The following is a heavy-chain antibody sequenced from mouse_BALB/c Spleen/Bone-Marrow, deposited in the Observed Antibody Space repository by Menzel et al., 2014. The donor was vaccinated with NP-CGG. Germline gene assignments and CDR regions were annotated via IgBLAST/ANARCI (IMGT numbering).Heavy chain of an antibody. V-gene: IGHV1S81*02. CDR2: INPSNGRT. D-gene: IGHD2-1*01. Sequence: LVESGAELVKPGASVKLSCKASGYTFTSYWIHWVKLRPGQGLEWIGEINPSNGRTNYNEKFKSKATLTVDKSSSTAYMQLSSLTSEDSAVYYCARCYYGNYFDYWGQGTTLTVSS. CDR3: ARCYYGNYFDY. CDR1: GYTFTSYW. J-gene: IGHJ2*01.